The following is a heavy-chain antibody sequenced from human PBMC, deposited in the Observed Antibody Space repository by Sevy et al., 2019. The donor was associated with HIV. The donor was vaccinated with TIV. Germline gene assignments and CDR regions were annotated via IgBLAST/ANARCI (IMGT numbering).Heavy chain of an antibody. CDR2: IKSKTDGGTT. D-gene: IGHD3-3*01. CDR1: GFTVNSNY. CDR3: TTKKDFWSGYFYFDY. V-gene: IGHV3-15*05. J-gene: IGHJ4*02. Sequence: GGSLRLSCAATGFTVNSNYMSWVRQAPGKGLEWVGRIKSKTDGGTTDYAASVKGRFTISRDDSKNTLYLQMNSLKTDDTAVYYCTTKKDFWSGYFYFDYWGQGTLVTVSS.